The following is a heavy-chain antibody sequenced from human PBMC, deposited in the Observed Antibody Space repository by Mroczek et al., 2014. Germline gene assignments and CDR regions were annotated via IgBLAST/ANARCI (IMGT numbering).Heavy chain of an antibody. J-gene: IGHJ6*03. D-gene: IGHD3-3*01. CDR1: GGSISSYY. CDR2: IYYSGST. Sequence: QVQLQESGPGLVKPSETLSLTCTVSGGSISSYYWSWIRQPPGKGLEWIGYIYYSGSTNYNPSLKSRVTISVDTSKNQFSLKLSSVTAADTAVYYCARTYYDFWSGYSTDNYYYYYMDVWGKGTTVTVSS. V-gene: IGHV4-59*01. CDR3: ARTYYDFWSGYSTDNYYYYYMDV.